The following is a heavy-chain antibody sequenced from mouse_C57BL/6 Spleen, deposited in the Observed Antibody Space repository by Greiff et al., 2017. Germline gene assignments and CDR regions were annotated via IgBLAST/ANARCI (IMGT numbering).Heavy chain of an antibody. CDR1: GFTFSDYG. D-gene: IGHD1-1*01. CDR3: AKNNYYGSRYYAMDY. J-gene: IGHJ4*01. Sequence: EVKLQESGGGLVKPGGSLKLSCAASGFTFSDYGMHWVRQAPEKGLEWVAYISSGSSTIYYADTVKGRFTISRDNAKNTLFLQMTSLRSEDTAMYYCAKNNYYGSRYYAMDYWGQGTSVTVSS. CDR2: ISSGSSTI. V-gene: IGHV5-17*01.